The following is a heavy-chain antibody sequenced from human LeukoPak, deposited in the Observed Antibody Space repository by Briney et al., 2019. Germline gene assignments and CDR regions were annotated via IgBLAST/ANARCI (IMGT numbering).Heavy chain of an antibody. Sequence: GGSLRLSCAASGFKFSSYWMYWVRQAPGKGLVWVSRINSDGSSTSYADSVKGRLTISRDNAENTLYVQMNSLRAEDTAVYYCARGGGNLPFDYWGQGTLVTVSS. CDR2: INSDGSST. D-gene: IGHD3-16*01. V-gene: IGHV3-74*01. CDR1: GFKFSSYW. J-gene: IGHJ4*02. CDR3: ARGGGNLPFDY.